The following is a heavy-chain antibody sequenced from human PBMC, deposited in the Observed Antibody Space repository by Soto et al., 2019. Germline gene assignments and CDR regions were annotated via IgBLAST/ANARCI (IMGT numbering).Heavy chain of an antibody. J-gene: IGHJ6*02. CDR2: IYYSGST. Sequence: QVQLQESGPGLVKPSQTLSLTCTVSGGSISSGGYYWSWIRQHPGKGLEWIGYIYYSGSTYYNPSLKSRVTISVDTSKNQFSLKLSSGTAADTAVYYCARDRPIVVGRWYYGMDVWGQGTTVTVSS. D-gene: IGHD3-22*01. CDR3: ARDRPIVVGRWYYGMDV. V-gene: IGHV4-31*03. CDR1: GGSISSGGYY.